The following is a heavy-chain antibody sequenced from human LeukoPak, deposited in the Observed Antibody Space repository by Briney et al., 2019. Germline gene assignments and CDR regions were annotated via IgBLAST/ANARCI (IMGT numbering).Heavy chain of an antibody. J-gene: IGHJ6*03. D-gene: IGHD4-17*01. V-gene: IGHV3-53*01. CDR1: GFTVSSNY. CDR2: IYSGGST. Sequence: PGGSLRLSCAASGFTVSSNYMSWVRQAPGKGLEWVSVIYSGGSTYYADSVKGRFTISRDNSKNTLYLQMNSLRAEDTAVYYCARDRAGVTTFGYMDVWGKGTTVTISS. CDR3: ARDRAGVTTFGYMDV.